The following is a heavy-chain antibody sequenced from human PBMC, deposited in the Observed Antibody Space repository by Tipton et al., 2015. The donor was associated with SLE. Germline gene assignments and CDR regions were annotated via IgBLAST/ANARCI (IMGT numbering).Heavy chain of an antibody. V-gene: IGHV4-34*01. CDR3: ARDGGITTDIDV. Sequence: TLSLTCTVSGGSISGYYWSWIRQPPGKGLEWIGEINHSGSTNYNPSLKSRVTISIDTSNNLFYLRLMSVTAADTAAYYCARDGGITTDIDVWGKGITVTVSS. D-gene: IGHD3-10*01. CDR1: GGSISGYY. CDR2: INHSGST. J-gene: IGHJ6*03.